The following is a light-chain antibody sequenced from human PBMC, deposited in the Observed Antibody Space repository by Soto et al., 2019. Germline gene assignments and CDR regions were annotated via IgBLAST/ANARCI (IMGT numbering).Light chain of an antibody. CDR1: SSNIGSNY. Sequence: QSVLTQQPSASGTPGQRVTISCSGSSSNIGSNYVYWYQQLPGTAPKLLIYSNNQRPSGVPDRFSGSKSGTSASLAISGLRSEDEADYYCAAWDDSLSGYVFGTGPKV. CDR3: AAWDDSLSGYV. J-gene: IGLJ1*01. V-gene: IGLV1-47*02. CDR2: SNN.